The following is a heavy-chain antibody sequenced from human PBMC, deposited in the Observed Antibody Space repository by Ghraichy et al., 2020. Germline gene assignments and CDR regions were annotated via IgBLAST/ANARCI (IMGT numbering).Heavy chain of an antibody. CDR2: ISTNGGST. Sequence: GESMNISCSATGFTSSYYAMHWVRQAPERGLDYVSAISTNGGSTFYADSVKGRFTISRDNSKNTLYLQMGSLRPEDTAVYYCLPPVGSTWDGGDYWGQGILVTVSS. CDR3: LPPVGSTWDGGDY. CDR1: GFTSSYYA. J-gene: IGHJ4*02. V-gene: IGHV3-64D*06. D-gene: IGHD6-13*01.